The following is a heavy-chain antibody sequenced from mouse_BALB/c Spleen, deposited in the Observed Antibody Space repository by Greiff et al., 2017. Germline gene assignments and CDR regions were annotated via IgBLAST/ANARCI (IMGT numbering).Heavy chain of an antibody. J-gene: IGHJ4*01. CDR2: ISSGSSTI. CDR3: ARGGYYGNYDAIDY. D-gene: IGHD2-1*01. Sequence: EVKLMESGGGLVQPGGSRKLSCAASGFTFSSFGMHWVRQAPEKGLEWVAYISSGSSTIYYADTVKGRFTISRDNPKNTLFLQMTSLRSEDTAMYYCARGGYYGNYDAIDYWGQGTSVTVSS. V-gene: IGHV5-17*02. CDR1: GFTFSSFG.